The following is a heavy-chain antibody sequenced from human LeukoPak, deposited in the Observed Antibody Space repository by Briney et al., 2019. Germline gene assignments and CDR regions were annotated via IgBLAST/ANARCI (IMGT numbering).Heavy chain of an antibody. D-gene: IGHD6-19*01. V-gene: IGHV3-33*01. CDR3: GRDPPSSGWAFDY. Sequence: TGGSLRLSCAASGFTFSAYAMHWVRQAPGKGLEWVAMIWYNGNNKHYADSVKGRFTISRDNSKNTLDLQMNSLRVDDTAVYYCGRDPPSSGWAFDYWGQGTLVTVSS. CDR1: GFTFSAYA. J-gene: IGHJ4*02. CDR2: IWYNGNNK.